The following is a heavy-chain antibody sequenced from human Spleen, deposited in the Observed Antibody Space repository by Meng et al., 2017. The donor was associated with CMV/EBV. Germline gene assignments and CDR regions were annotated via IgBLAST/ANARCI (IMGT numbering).Heavy chain of an antibody. J-gene: IGHJ4*02. Sequence: ASVKVSCKASGYTFSGYYMHWVRQAPGQGLEWMGWVNPNSGGTNYAQKFQGRVTMTRDTSISTAYMELSRLRSDDTAVYYCATYKHAPRWFDYWGQGTLVTVSS. D-gene: IGHD3-10*01. CDR1: GYTFSGYY. CDR2: VNPNSGGT. CDR3: ATYKHAPRWFDY. V-gene: IGHV1-2*02.